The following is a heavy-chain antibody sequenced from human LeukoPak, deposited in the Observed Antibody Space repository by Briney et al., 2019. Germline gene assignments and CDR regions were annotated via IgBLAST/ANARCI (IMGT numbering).Heavy chain of an antibody. J-gene: IGHJ4*02. D-gene: IGHD1-1*01. CDR2: INTNGRTI. Sequence: AGSLRLSCAASGFTFSDYYMTWIRQAPGKGLEWVSYINTNGRTISYADSVKGRFTISRDNAKKSLYLQMNSLRAEDTAVYDCATLWNWNLDYWGQGTLVTVSS. V-gene: IGHV3-11*04. CDR3: ATLWNWNLDY. CDR1: GFTFSDYY.